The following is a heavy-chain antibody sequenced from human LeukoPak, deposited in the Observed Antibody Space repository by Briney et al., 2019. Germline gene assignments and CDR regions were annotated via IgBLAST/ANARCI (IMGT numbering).Heavy chain of an antibody. CDR1: GFTLSNFW. D-gene: IGHD6-13*01. CDR3: ARDLHEGYSSSWYQG. J-gene: IGHJ4*02. CDR2: IKQDGSEK. V-gene: IGHV3-7*01. Sequence: PGGSLRLSCAVSGFTLSNFWMAWVRQAPGKGLEWVANIKQDGSEKYYADSVKGRFTISRDNAKNSLYLQMNTLRVEDTAVYYCARDLHEGYSSSWYQGWGQGTLVTVSS.